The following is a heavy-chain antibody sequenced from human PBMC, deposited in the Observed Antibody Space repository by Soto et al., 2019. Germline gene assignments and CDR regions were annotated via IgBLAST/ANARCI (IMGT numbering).Heavy chain of an antibody. CDR1: GYTFTSYG. CDR3: ARVPYSTSGVGYMDV. CDR2: SSAYNGNT. Sequence: ASVKVSCKASGYTFTSYGISWVRQAPGQGLEWMGWSSAYNGNTNYAQKLQGRVTMTTDTSTSTAYMELRSLRSDDTAVYYCARVPYSTSGVGYMDVWGKGTTGTVSS. V-gene: IGHV1-18*01. D-gene: IGHD2-2*01. J-gene: IGHJ6*03.